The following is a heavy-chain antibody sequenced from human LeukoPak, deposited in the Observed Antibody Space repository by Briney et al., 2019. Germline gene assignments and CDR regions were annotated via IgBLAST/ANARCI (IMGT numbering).Heavy chain of an antibody. D-gene: IGHD3-16*02. CDR1: GGSISSGDYY. J-gene: IGHJ4*02. CDR2: IYYSGST. CDR3: ARSMITFGGVIDSSDY. Sequence: SETLSLTCTVSGGSISSGDYYWSWIRQPPGKGLEWIGYIYYSGSTYYNPSLKSRVTISVDTSKNQFSLKLSSVTAADTAVYYCARSMITFGGVIDSSDYWGQGTLVTVSS. V-gene: IGHV4-30-4*01.